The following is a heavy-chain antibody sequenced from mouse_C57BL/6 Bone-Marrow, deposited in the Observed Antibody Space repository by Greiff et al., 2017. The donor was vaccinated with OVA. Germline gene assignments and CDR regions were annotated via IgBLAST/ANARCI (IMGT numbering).Heavy chain of an antibody. CDR3: ARSADYDYFDY. D-gene: IGHD2-4*01. V-gene: IGHV1-66*01. Sequence: QVQLKESGPELVKPGASVKISCKASGYSFTSYYIHWVKQRPGQGLEWIGWIYPGSGNTKYNEKFKGKATLTADTSSSTAYMQLSSLTSEDSAVYYCARSADYDYFDYWGQGTTLTVSS. CDR1: GYSFTSYY. J-gene: IGHJ2*01. CDR2: IYPGSGNT.